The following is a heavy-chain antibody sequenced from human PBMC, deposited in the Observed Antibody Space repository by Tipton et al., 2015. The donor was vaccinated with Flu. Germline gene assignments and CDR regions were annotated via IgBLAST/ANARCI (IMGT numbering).Heavy chain of an antibody. D-gene: IGHD2-2*02. J-gene: IGHJ6*02. V-gene: IGHV3-7*01. CDR1: GFNFRNYW. CDR3: AKYGPSNSNTAMDV. CDR2: INLYGNEK. Sequence: SLRLSCAASGFNFRNYWMTWVRQAPGKGLEYMANINLYGNEKSYVNSVKGRFTVSRDNAKNSLYLQMDNLRVEDTAVYYCAKYGPSNSNTAMDVWGQGTTVTV.